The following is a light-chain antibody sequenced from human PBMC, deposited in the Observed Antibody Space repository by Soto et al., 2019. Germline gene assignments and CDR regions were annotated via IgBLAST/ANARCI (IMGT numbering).Light chain of an antibody. CDR3: LQSVASPYT. Sequence: EIVFTQSPGTLSLSPGERATLSCRARQSVSSTYLAWYQQKPGQAPRLLIYGASSRATGIPDRFSGSGSGTDFTLTVTRXEPEDFAVYYCLQSVASPYTFGQGTKVDIK. V-gene: IGKV3-20*01. J-gene: IGKJ2*01. CDR1: QSVSSTY. CDR2: GAS.